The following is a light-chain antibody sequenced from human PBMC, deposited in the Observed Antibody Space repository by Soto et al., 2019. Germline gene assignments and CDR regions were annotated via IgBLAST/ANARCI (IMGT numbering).Light chain of an antibody. J-gene: IGKJ1*01. CDR1: QSVNSNY. V-gene: IGKV3-20*01. Sequence: EIVLTQSPGTLSLSPGERATLSCRASQSVNSNYLAWYQQKPGQGPRLLMYGASSRATGIPDRFSGSGSGTDFTLTISRLEPQDFAVYYCQQYHNSPRTFGQGTKVEIK. CDR2: GAS. CDR3: QQYHNSPRT.